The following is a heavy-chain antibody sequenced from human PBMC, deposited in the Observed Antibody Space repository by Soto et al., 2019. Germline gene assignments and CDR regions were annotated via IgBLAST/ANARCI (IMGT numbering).Heavy chain of an antibody. CDR2: ISYSGGT. CDR1: GGSISTYC. D-gene: IGHD3-10*01. V-gene: IGHV4-59*01. J-gene: IGHJ5*02. Sequence: SETLSLTCTVSGGSISTYCWSWIRRSPGKGLEWIGYISYSGGTNYNPSLKSRVTMSVDTSKNQFSLKLSSVTAADTAIYYCASGTVWFGEVLKALWFDPWGQGTLVTVSS. CDR3: ASGTVWFGEVLKALWFDP.